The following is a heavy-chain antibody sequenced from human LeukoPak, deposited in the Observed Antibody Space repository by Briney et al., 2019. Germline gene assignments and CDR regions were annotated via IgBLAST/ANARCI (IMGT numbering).Heavy chain of an antibody. CDR3: ARGYNEDYYYYGLDV. V-gene: IGHV1-2*06. D-gene: IGHD5-24*01. CDR2: INPNSGGT. CDR1: GYTFTGYY. Sequence: ASVKVSCKASGYTFTGYYMHWVRQAPGQGLEWMGRINPNSGGTNYAQKFQGRVTMTRDTSISTAYVELSSLRSDDTAVYFCARGYNEDYYYYGLDVWGQGTTVTVSS. J-gene: IGHJ6*02.